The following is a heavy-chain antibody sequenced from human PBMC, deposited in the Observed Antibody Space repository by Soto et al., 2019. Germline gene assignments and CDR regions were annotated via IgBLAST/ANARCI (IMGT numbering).Heavy chain of an antibody. Sequence: QVQLVQSGAEVKKPGSSVRVSCKFSGGTFSTYAITWVRRAPGQGLEWVGGIYPFAGKTKYAREVQDRLKITADKFTSTAYVDLNSLRSEDTAVYFCARVRRSSDAYYWFDIWGQGTPVTVSS. J-gene: IGHJ5*02. CDR3: ARVRRSSDAYYWFDI. D-gene: IGHD3-22*01. CDR2: IYPFAGKT. CDR1: GGTFSTYA. V-gene: IGHV1-69*06.